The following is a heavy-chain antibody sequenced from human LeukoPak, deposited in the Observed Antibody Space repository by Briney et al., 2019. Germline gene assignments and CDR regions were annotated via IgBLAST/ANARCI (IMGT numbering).Heavy chain of an antibody. J-gene: IGHJ6*02. Sequence: PGGSLRPSCAASGFTFSDYYMSWIRQAPGKGLEWVSYISSSGSTIYYADSVKGRFTISRDNAKNSLYLQMNSLRAEDTAVYYCARVGGSSIAAAGAYYYYGMDVWGQGTTVTVSS. CDR2: ISSSGSTI. CDR3: ARVGGSSIAAAGAYYYYGMDV. D-gene: IGHD6-13*01. CDR1: GFTFSDYY. V-gene: IGHV3-11*01.